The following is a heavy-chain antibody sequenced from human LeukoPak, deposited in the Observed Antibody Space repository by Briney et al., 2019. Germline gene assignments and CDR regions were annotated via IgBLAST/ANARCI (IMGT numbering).Heavy chain of an antibody. CDR3: AALPATVTRPDNWFDP. D-gene: IGHD4-17*01. CDR2: IVVGSGNA. CDR1: GFTFTSSA. V-gene: IGHV1-58*02. J-gene: IGHJ5*02. Sequence: SVKVSCKASGFTFTSSAMQWVRQARGQRLGWIGWIVVGSGNANYAQKFQERVTITRGMSTSTAYMELSSLRSEDAAVYYCAALPATVTRPDNWFDPWGQGTLVTVSS.